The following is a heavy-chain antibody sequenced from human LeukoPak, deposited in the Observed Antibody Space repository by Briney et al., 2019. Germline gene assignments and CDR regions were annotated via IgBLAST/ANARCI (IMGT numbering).Heavy chain of an antibody. Sequence: AGGSLRLSCAASGFTFYDYGMSWLRQAPGKGLEWVSGINWNGGSTGYADSVKGRFTISRDNAKNSLYLQMNSLRAEDGALYHCARDNVVGANQYLFDPWGQGTLVTVSS. J-gene: IGHJ5*02. CDR3: ARDNVVGANQYLFDP. CDR2: INWNGGST. D-gene: IGHD1-26*01. CDR1: GFTFYDYG. V-gene: IGHV3-20*01.